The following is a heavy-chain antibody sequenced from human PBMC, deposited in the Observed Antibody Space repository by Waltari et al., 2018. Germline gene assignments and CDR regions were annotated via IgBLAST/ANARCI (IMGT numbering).Heavy chain of an antibody. Sequence: QLQLQASGPGLVKPSETLSLTCNVSGGSISSSSYYWGWIRQPPGKGLEWIGSIYYSGSTYYNPSLKSRVTISVDTSKNQFSLKLSSVTAADTAVYYCARVGSGYPNWGQGTLVTVSS. D-gene: IGHD3-3*01. J-gene: IGHJ4*02. CDR3: ARVGSGYPN. CDR2: IYYSGST. V-gene: IGHV4-39*07. CDR1: GGSISSSSYY.